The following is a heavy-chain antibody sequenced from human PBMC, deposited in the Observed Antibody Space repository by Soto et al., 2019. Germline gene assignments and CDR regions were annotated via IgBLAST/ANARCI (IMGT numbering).Heavy chain of an antibody. D-gene: IGHD5-12*01. Sequence: QVQLVESGGGVVQPGRSLRLSCAASVFTFSSYAMHWVRQAPGKGLEWVAVISYDGSNKFYADSVKGRFTISRDNSKNTLYLQMNSLRAEDTSVYYCARDPDGDGYNQYFQHCGQGTLVTVSS. CDR1: VFTFSSYA. V-gene: IGHV3-30-3*01. J-gene: IGHJ1*01. CDR2: ISYDGSNK. CDR3: ARDPDGDGYNQYFQH.